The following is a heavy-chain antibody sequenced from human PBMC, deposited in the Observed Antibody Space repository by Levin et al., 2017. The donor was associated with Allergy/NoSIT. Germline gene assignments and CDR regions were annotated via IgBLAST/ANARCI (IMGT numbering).Heavy chain of an antibody. D-gene: IGHD3-10*01. Sequence: SETLSLTCTVSGGSISNYYWSWIRQPPGKGLEWIGYIYNSGSTNYNPSLKSRVTISVDTSNNQFSLNLSSLTAADTAVYYCVRGYGWNGSGSRRKLNWFDPWGQGTLVTVSS. CDR1: GGSISNYY. J-gene: IGHJ5*02. CDR2: IYNSGST. CDR3: VRGYGWNGSGSRRKLNWFDP. V-gene: IGHV4-59*01.